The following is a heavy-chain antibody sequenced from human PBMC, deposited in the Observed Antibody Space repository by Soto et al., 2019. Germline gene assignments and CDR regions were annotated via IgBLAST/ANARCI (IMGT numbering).Heavy chain of an antibody. J-gene: IGHJ6*03. D-gene: IGHD2-2*01. Sequence: SETLSLTCAVYGGSFSGYYWSWIRQPPGKGLEWIGETNHSGSTNYNPSLKSRVTISVDTSKNQFSLKLSSVTAADTAVYYCARAVHYCSSTSCYAHAKYYYYYYMDVWSKGTTVS. CDR1: GGSFSGYY. CDR2: TNHSGST. CDR3: ARAVHYCSSTSCYAHAKYYYYYYMDV. V-gene: IGHV4-34*01.